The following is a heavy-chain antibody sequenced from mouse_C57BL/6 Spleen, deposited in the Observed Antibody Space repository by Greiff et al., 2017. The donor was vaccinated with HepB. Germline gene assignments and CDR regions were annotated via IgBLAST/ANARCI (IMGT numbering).Heavy chain of an antibody. V-gene: IGHV1-69*01. Sequence: QVQLQQPGAELVMPGASVKLSCKASGYTFTSYWMHWVKQRHGQGLEWIGEIDPSDSYTNYNQKFKGKSTLTVDKSSSTAYMQLSSLTSEDSAVYYCVVDYYAMDYWGQGTSVTVSS. CDR3: VVDYYAMDY. CDR2: IDPSDSYT. J-gene: IGHJ4*01. D-gene: IGHD1-1*01. CDR1: GYTFTSYW.